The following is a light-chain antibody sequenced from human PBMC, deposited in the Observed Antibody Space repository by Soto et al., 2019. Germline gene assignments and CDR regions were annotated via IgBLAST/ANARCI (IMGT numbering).Light chain of an antibody. Sequence: MMMTQSPATLSVSPGERVTLSCRTSHSVSSSYLAWYQQKPGQAPRLLIYGASSRATGIPDRFSGSGSGTDFTLTISRLEPEDFAVYYCQQYGSSLLTFGQGTRLEIK. V-gene: IGKV3-20*01. J-gene: IGKJ5*01. CDR2: GAS. CDR1: HSVSSSY. CDR3: QQYGSSLLT.